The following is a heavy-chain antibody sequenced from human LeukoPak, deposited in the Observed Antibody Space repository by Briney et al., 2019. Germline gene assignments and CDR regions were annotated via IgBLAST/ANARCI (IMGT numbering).Heavy chain of an antibody. CDR1: GCTFSSYA. V-gene: IGHV1-69*13. D-gene: IGHD3-22*01. CDR2: IIPIFGTA. J-gene: IGHJ4*02. Sequence: SLKVSCKASGCTFSSYAISWVRQAPGQGLEWMGGIIPIFGTANYAQKFQGRVTITADESTSTAYMELSSLRSEDTAVYYCARDYYDSSGYYLRLYYWGQGTLVTVSS. CDR3: ARDYYDSSGYYLRLYY.